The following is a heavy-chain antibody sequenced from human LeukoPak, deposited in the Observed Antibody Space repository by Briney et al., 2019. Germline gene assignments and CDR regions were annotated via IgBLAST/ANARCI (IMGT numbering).Heavy chain of an antibody. CDR1: GFTFSSYA. CDR3: ARSGDIWSLDY. D-gene: IGHD3-10*01. CDR2: ISYDGSNK. Sequence: PGGSMRLSCAASGFTFSSYAMHWVRQAPGKGLEWVAVISYDGSNKYYADSVKGRFTISRDNSKNTLYLQMNSLRAEDTAVYYCARSGDIWSLDYWGQGTLVTVSS. J-gene: IGHJ4*02. V-gene: IGHV3-30*04.